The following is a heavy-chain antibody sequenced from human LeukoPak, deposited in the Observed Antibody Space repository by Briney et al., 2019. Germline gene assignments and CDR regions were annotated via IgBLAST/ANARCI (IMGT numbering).Heavy chain of an antibody. V-gene: IGHV3-11*05. Sequence: GGSLRLSCAASGFSVSDYSISWIRQSPGKGPEWISYVMSGRGSTNYADSVKGRFTISRDNAKNSVALQLDGLRADDTAVYFCTRERRGSYYAFESWGQGTLVTVPS. CDR3: TRERRGSYYAFES. D-gene: IGHD3-10*01. CDR1: GFSVSDYS. CDR2: VMSGRGST. J-gene: IGHJ4*02.